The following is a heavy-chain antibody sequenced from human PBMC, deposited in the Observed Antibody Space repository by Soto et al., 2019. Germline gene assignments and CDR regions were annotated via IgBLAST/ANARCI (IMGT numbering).Heavy chain of an antibody. J-gene: IGHJ4*02. CDR2: IRSQGAGGTA. Sequence: QLVESGGGFVKPGMSLRLTCAASGFTFSNAWMTWVRQAPGKGLERVGPIRSQGAGGTADYAARVSGRITISRDDSQNLVFVHMENLQPEVTAVYYCITAPLRWGKGTLVTVSS. CDR3: ITAPLR. V-gene: IGHV3-15*05. CDR1: GFTFSNAW.